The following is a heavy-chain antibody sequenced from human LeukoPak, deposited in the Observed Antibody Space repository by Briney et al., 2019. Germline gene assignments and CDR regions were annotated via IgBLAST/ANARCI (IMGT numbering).Heavy chain of an antibody. CDR2: INTSGST. CDR3: AREYCSGGSCYYYYYYMDV. D-gene: IGHD2-15*01. Sequence: SETLSLTCTVSGGSINSYYWSWIRQPAGKGLEWIGRINTSGSTKYNSSLKSRVTISLDESKNQFSLKLSSVTAADTAVYYCAREYCSGGSCYYYYYYMDVWGKGTTVTVSS. V-gene: IGHV4-4*07. J-gene: IGHJ6*03. CDR1: GGSINSYY.